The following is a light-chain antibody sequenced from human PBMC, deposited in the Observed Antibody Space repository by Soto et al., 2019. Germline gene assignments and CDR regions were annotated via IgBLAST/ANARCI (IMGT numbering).Light chain of an antibody. CDR2: EVT. CDR1: SRDVGGYNY. Sequence: QSVLTQPPSASGSLGQSVTISCTGTSRDVGGYNYVSWHQQHPGKAPKVMIYEVTKRPPGVPDRFSGSKSGNTASLTVSGLQADDEADYYCSSFAGGGNPVLLGGGTKLTVL. J-gene: IGLJ2*01. CDR3: SSFAGGGNPVL. V-gene: IGLV2-8*01.